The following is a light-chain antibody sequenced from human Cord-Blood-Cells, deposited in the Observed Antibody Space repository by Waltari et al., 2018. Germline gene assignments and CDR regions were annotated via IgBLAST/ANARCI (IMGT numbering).Light chain of an antibody. CDR2: WAS. CDR1: QSSLYSFNNKNY. V-gene: IGKV4-1*01. J-gene: IGKJ1*01. CDR3: QTYHRTPRP. Sequence: DIVMTQSPDSLAVSLGESATINCKSSQSSLYSFNNKNYLAWYQQNPGQPPKLIIYWASTRESGVPVRFIGLGSETEFNYNISTLQAKDVAVYYCQTYHRTPRPFGQATTV.